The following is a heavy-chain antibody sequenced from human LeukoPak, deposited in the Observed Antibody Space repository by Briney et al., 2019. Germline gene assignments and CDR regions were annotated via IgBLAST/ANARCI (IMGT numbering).Heavy chain of an antibody. V-gene: IGHV4-59*08. D-gene: IGHD3-9*01. CDR2: IYYNGIT. Sequence: PSETLSLTCAVSDGSFTNYYWSWIRQSPGKGLEWIGFIYYNGITNYNPSLKSRVTISLDTSKNQFSLRLSSVTAADTAVYYCARSLQDILTGYYRDYYFDYWGQGTLVTVSS. J-gene: IGHJ4*02. CDR1: DGSFTNYY. CDR3: ARSLQDILTGYYRDYYFDY.